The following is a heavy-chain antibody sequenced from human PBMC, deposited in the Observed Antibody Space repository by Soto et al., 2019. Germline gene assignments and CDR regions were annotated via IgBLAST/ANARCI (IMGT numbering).Heavy chain of an antibody. D-gene: IGHD4-4*01. V-gene: IGHV3-13*01. Sequence: GGSLRLSCAASGFTFSSYDMHWVRQATGKGLEWVSAIGTAGDTYYPGSVKGRFTISRENAKNSLYLQMNSLRAEDTAVYYCARDIHSNRNYYYGMDVWGQGTTVTVSS. J-gene: IGHJ6*02. CDR1: GFTFSSYD. CDR3: ARDIHSNRNYYYGMDV. CDR2: IGTAGDT.